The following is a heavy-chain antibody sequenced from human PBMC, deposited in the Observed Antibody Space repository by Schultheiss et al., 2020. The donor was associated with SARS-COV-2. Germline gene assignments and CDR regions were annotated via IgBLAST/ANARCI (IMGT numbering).Heavy chain of an antibody. J-gene: IGHJ6*02. CDR3: ARGPTDGMDV. CDR2: INHSGST. CDR1: GGSISSSSYY. Sequence: SETLSLTCTVSGGSISSSSYYWSWIRQPPGKGLEWIGEINHSGSTNYNPSLKSRVTISVDTSKNQFSLKLSSVTAADTAVYYCARGPTDGMDVWGQGTTVTVSS. V-gene: IGHV4-39*07.